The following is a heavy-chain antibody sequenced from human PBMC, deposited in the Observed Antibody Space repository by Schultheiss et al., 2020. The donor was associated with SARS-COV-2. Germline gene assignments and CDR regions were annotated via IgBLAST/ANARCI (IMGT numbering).Heavy chain of an antibody. CDR3: ARAVVVVAAIDY. CDR2: ISYDGSNK. J-gene: IGHJ4*02. V-gene: IGHV3-30-3*01. CDR1: GFTFSSYA. Sequence: GGSLRLSCAASGFTFSSYAMHWVRQAPGKGLEWVAVISYDGSNKYYADSVKGRFTISRDNSKNTMYLQMKSLRAEDTAVYYCARAVVVVAAIDYWGQGTLVTVSS. D-gene: IGHD2-15*01.